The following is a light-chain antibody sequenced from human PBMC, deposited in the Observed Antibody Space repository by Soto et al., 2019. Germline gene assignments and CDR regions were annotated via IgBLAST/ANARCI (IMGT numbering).Light chain of an antibody. V-gene: IGKV3-15*01. J-gene: IGKJ3*01. CDR1: QSLNSN. CDR2: GAS. CDR3: QQYNNWPFT. Sequence: EIMMTQSPVTLSVSPGERATLSCRASQSLNSNLAWYQQKPGQAPRLLIYGASTRATGIPASFIGNGSGTEFTLTASSLQPEDFAVYYCQQYNNWPFTFGPGTKVDIK.